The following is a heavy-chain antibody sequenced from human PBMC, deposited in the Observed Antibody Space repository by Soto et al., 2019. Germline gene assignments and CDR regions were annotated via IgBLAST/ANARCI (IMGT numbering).Heavy chain of an antibody. Sequence: SETLSLTCAVSGGSISSSSYYWDWIRQPPGKGLEWIGTIYYTGTSNYNPSLKSRVTISVDTSKNQFSLNLSSVTAADTAVYYCTRHAIGVVVPAAIRNWGQGSLVTVSS. V-gene: IGHV4-39*01. J-gene: IGHJ4*02. CDR1: GGSISSSSYY. D-gene: IGHD2-15*01. CDR2: IYYTGTS. CDR3: TRHAIGVVVPAAIRN.